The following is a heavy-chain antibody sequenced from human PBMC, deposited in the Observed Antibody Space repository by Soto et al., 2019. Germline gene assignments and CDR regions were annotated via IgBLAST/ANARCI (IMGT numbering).Heavy chain of an antibody. Sequence: SETLSLTCAVSGGSISSSSYYWDWIRQPPGKGLEWIGTIYYTGTSNYNPSLKSRVTISVDTSKNQFSLNLSSVTAADTAVYYCTRHAIGVVVPAAIRNWGQGSLVTVSS. V-gene: IGHV4-39*01. J-gene: IGHJ4*02. CDR1: GGSISSSSYY. D-gene: IGHD2-15*01. CDR2: IYYTGTS. CDR3: TRHAIGVVVPAAIRN.